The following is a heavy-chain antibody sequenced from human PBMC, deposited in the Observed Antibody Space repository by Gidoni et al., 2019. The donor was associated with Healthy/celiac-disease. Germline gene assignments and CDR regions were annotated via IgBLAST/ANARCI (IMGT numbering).Heavy chain of an antibody. Sequence: QVQLVESGGGVVQTGRSLRLSCAASGFTFSTYGMHWVRQAPGKGLEWVAGIWYDGSNKYNADSVKGRFTISRDNFKNTLYLQMNSLRAEDTAVYYCARGGDDSSRWLWYFDLWGRGTLVTVSS. CDR1: GFTFSTYG. J-gene: IGHJ2*01. CDR3: ARGGDDSSRWLWYFDL. V-gene: IGHV3-33*01. D-gene: IGHD6-13*01. CDR2: IWYDGSNK.